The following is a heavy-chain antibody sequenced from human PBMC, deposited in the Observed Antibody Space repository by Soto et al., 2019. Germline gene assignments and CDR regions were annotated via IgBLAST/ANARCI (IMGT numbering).Heavy chain of an antibody. CDR1: GFTFSVYA. CDR3: AKDRTFGPPLVRFDS. Sequence: PGGSLRLSCGASGFTFSVYAMTWVRQAPGKGLEWVSAISGNGGSTYYADSVKGRFTISRDNSKSTLHLQMNSLRVEDTAVYYCAKDRTFGPPLVRFDSWGQGTLVTVPQ. D-gene: IGHD6-6*01. V-gene: IGHV3-23*01. CDR2: ISGNGGST. J-gene: IGHJ4*02.